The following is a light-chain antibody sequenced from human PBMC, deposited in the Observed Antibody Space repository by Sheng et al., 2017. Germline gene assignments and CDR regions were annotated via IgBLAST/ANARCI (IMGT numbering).Light chain of an antibody. J-gene: IGLJ1*01. CDR3: SSYRNGNSLHV. CDR1: SSDVGGYKY. V-gene: IGLV2-14*01. Sequence: QSVLTQPASVSGSPGQSITISCTGTSSDVGGYKYVSWYQQHPGKAPKLIVYDVNDRPSGVSNRFSGSKSGNTASLTISGLQAEDEADYYCSSYRNGNSLHVFGSGTKVTVL. CDR2: DVN.